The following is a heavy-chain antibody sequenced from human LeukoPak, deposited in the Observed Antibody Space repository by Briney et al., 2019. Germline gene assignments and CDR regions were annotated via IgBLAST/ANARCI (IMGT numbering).Heavy chain of an antibody. CDR1: GGAFSAYC. J-gene: IGHJ2*01. CDR2: IIKTGNI. D-gene: IGHD2-21*01. Sequence: LGTLSLTCGVFGGAFSAYCWTWSGSPQTPGQGLEWMGEIIKTGNIQYKPAPESRVTRDMNSRKNRFSLKLTYVAAADTAVYYFARGHSPPRGYFDLWGRGSRVTVSS. CDR3: ARGHSPPRGYFDL. V-gene: IGHV4-34*01.